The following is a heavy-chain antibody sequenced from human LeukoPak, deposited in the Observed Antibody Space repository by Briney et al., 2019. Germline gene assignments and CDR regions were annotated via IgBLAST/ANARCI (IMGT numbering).Heavy chain of an antibody. J-gene: IGHJ4*02. V-gene: IGHV3-30*18. CDR3: AKQWLGYYFDY. Sequence: PGGSLRLSCAASGFTFSHFAMHWVRQAPNKGLERVAVISYDGKKNYYADSVKGRFTISRDNSKNTLYLQMNSLRAEDTAVYYCAKQWLGYYFDYWGQGTLVTVSS. CDR2: ISYDGKKN. D-gene: IGHD6-19*01. CDR1: GFTFSHFA.